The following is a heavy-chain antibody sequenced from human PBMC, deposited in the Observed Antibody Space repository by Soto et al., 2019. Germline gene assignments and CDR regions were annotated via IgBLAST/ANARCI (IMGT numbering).Heavy chain of an antibody. J-gene: IGHJ5*02. V-gene: IGHV3-23*01. Sequence: GSLRLSCAASGFTFSSYAMSWVRQAPGKGLEWVSAISGSGGSTYYADSVKGRFTISRDNSKNTLYLQMNSLRAEDTAVYYCAKDLAAAAAPSTKGNWFDPWGQGTLVTVSS. D-gene: IGHD6-13*01. CDR3: AKDLAAAAAPSTKGNWFDP. CDR1: GFTFSSYA. CDR2: ISGSGGST.